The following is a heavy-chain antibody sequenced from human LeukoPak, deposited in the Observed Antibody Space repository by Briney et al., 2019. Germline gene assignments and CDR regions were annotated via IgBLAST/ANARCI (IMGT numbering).Heavy chain of an antibody. CDR3: ARTPSGQRAFDY. D-gene: IGHD2-15*01. CDR1: GFSLSTSAMC. V-gene: IGHV2-70*01. J-gene: IGHJ4*02. CDR2: LDWDDDK. Sequence: SGPTLVNPTQTLTLTCTFSGFSLSTSAMCVSWIGQPPGKALEWLALLDWDDDKYYTPSLKTRLTISKDTSKNQVVLTMTNMDPVDTATYYCARTPSGQRAFDYWGQGTLVTVSS.